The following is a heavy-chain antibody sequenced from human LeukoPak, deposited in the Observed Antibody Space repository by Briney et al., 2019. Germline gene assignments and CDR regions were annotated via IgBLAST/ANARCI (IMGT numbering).Heavy chain of an antibody. CDR2: FDPEDGET. J-gene: IGHJ3*02. CDR1: GYTLTELS. V-gene: IGHV1-24*01. CDR3: ARDRGVVVIANDAFDI. D-gene: IGHD2-21*01. Sequence: ASVKVSCKVSGYTLTELSMHWVRQAPGKGLEWMGGFDPEDGETIYAQKFQGRVTMTEDTSTDTAYMELSSLRSEDTAVYYCARDRGVVVIANDAFDIWGQGTMVTVSS.